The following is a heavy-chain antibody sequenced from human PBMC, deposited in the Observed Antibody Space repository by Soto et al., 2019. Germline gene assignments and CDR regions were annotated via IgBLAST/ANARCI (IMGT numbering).Heavy chain of an antibody. D-gene: IGHD6-6*01. V-gene: IGHV3-23*01. CDR2: ISGSGGST. CDR1: GFTFSSYA. Sequence: EVQLLESGGGLVQPGGSLRLSCAASGFTFSSYAMSWVRQAPGKGLEWVSAISGSGGSTYYADSVKGRFTISRDNSKNTLYVENEQPESRGHGRIFCAKDRIQVGAAPTYAEYFQHWGQGTLVTVSS. CDR3: AKDRIQVGAAPTYAEYFQH. J-gene: IGHJ1*01.